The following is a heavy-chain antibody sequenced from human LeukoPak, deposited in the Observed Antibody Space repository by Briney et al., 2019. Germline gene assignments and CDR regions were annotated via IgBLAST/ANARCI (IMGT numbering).Heavy chain of an antibody. CDR3: ARVAARPGWYYYYMDV. D-gene: IGHD6-6*01. Sequence: SETLSLTCTVSGGSISSHYWSWIRQPPGKELEWIGYIYYSGSTNYNPSLKSRVTISVDTSKNQFSLKLSSVTAADTAVYYCARVAARPGWYYYYMDVWGKGTTVTVSS. CDR2: IYYSGST. J-gene: IGHJ6*03. CDR1: GGSISSHY. V-gene: IGHV4-59*11.